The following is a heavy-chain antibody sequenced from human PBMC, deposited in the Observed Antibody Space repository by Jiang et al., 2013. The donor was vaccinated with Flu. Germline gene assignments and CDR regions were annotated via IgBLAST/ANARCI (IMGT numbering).Heavy chain of an antibody. J-gene: IGHJ2*01. V-gene: IGHV3-33*06. D-gene: IGHD6-13*01. CDR2: IWSDGNNK. CDR1: GFNFGTYA. CDR3: AKDLLWVAAAGTGGGWYFDL. Sequence: QLLESGGGVVQPGRSLRLSCTASGFNFGTYAMHWVRQAPGKGLEWVAFIWSDGNNKYYADSVKGRFTISRDNSKNTLYLQMNSLRAEDTAVYYCAKDLLWVAAAGTGGGWYFDLWGRGTLVTVSS.